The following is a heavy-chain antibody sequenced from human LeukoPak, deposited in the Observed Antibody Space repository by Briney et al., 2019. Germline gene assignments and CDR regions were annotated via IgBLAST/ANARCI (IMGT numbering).Heavy chain of an antibody. V-gene: IGHV3-23*01. CDR2: ITGSGAVT. CDR3: VRWGDYDVLTGYYVPDY. D-gene: IGHD3-9*01. J-gene: IGHJ4*02. Sequence: PGASLRLSCTVSGFTFSNYAMSWVRQAPGKGLEWVSAITGSGAVTYYADSVKGRFTISRENSKNTLYLQLNSLRAEDTAVYYCVRWGDYDVLTGYYVPDYWGQGSLVTVS. CDR1: GFTFSNYA.